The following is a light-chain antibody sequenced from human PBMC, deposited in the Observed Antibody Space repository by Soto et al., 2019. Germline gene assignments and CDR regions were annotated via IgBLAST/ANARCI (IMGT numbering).Light chain of an antibody. V-gene: IGKV3-11*01. CDR2: DAS. CDR1: QSVSSSY. CDR3: QQRSNWPGT. Sequence: EIVLTQSPGTLSLSPGERATLSCRASQSVSSSYLAWYQQQTGQAPRLLMFDASNRATGIPARFNGSGSGTDFTLTISSLEPEDFVVYYCQQRSNWPGTFGQGTKVDIK. J-gene: IGKJ1*01.